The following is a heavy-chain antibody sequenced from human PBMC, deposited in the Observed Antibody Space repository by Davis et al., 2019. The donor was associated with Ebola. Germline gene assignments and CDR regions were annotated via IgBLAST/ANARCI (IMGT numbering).Heavy chain of an antibody. CDR3: ARRSGYSYGYEGMDV. CDR1: GFTFTNNA. Sequence: GESLKISCAASGFTFTNNAMHWVRQAPGRGLEWVAFVRSHGSDDHYADSVKGRFTISRDNAKNSLYLQMNSLRAEDTAVYYCARRSGYSYGYEGMDVWGKGTTVTVSS. J-gene: IGHJ6*04. V-gene: IGHV3-30*02. D-gene: IGHD5-18*01. CDR2: VRSHGSDD.